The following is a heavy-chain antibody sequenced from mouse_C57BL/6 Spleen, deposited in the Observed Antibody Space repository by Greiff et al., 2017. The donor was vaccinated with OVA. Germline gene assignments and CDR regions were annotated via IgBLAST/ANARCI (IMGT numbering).Heavy chain of an antibody. CDR3: ARGGTTVVEGY. CDR1: GYTFTDYY. CDR2: INPNNGGT. Sequence: VQLQQSGPELVKPGASVKISCKASGYTFTDYYMNWVKQSHGKSLEWIGDINPNNGGTSYNQKFKGKATLTVDKSSSTAYMELRSLTSEDSAVYYCARGGTTVVEGYWGQGTTLTVSS. D-gene: IGHD1-1*01. J-gene: IGHJ2*01. V-gene: IGHV1-26*01.